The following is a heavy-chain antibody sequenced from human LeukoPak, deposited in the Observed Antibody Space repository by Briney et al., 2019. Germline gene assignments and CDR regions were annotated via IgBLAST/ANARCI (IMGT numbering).Heavy chain of an antibody. CDR1: GYTFTSYG. V-gene: IGHV1-18*04. CDR2: ISAYNGNT. D-gene: IGHD6-13*01. CDR3: AIIAAAGSFDY. Sequence: GASVKVSCKASGYTFTSYGISWVRQAPGQGLEWMGWISAYNGNTNYAQKLQGRVTMTTDTSASTAYMELRSLRSDDTAVYYCAIIAAAGSFDYWGQGTLVTVSS. J-gene: IGHJ4*02.